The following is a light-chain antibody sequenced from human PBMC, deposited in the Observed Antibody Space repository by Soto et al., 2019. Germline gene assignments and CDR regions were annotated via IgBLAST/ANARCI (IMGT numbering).Light chain of an antibody. CDR2: KAS. J-gene: IGKJ1*01. CDR3: QQYNSYSWT. CDR1: HSISSY. Sequence: DIQMTQSPSSLSASVGDRVTIAGRASHSISSYLAWYQQKPGKAPKVLIYKASSLESGVPSRFSGSGSGTEFTLTISSLQPDDFATYYCQQYNSYSWTFGQGTKVDI. V-gene: IGKV1-5*03.